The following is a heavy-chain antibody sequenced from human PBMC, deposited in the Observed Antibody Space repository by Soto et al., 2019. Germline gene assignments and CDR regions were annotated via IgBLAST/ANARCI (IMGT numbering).Heavy chain of an antibody. D-gene: IGHD1-26*01. J-gene: IGHJ4*02. V-gene: IGHV4-31*03. CDR3: AREVHGSSGHFDY. Sequence: PSETLSLTCTVSGGSISSGGSYWSWIRQHPGKGLEWIGYIYYSGSTYYNPSLKSRVTISVDTSKNQFSLKLSSVTAADTAVYYCAREVHGSSGHFDYWGQGTLVTVSS. CDR2: IYYSGST. CDR1: GGSISSGGSY.